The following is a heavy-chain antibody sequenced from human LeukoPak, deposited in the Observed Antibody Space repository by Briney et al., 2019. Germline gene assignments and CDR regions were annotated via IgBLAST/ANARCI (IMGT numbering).Heavy chain of an antibody. CDR1: GGSISSYC. V-gene: IGHV4-59*01. CDR2: IYYSGST. CDR3: ARVNSVYDFWSGYTGYFDY. J-gene: IGHJ4*02. D-gene: IGHD3-3*01. Sequence: PSETLSLTCTVSGGSISSYCWSWIRQPPGKGLEWIGYIYYSGSTNYNPSLKSRVIISVDTSKNQFSLKLSSVTAADTAVYYCARVNSVYDFWSGYTGYFDYWGQGTLVTVSS.